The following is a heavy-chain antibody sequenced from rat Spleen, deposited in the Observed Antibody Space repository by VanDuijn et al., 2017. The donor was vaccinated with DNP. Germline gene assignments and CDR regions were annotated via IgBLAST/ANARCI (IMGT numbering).Heavy chain of an antibody. CDR1: GFTFSDYY. Sequence: EVQLVQSGGGLVQPGRSLKLSCAASGFTFSDYYMAWVRQAPTKGLEWVASISNNGGSTYYRDSVKGRFTISRENAKASLYLQKDSLRSEDTATYYCTTGGYLRDWYFDFWGPGTVVTVSS. CDR2: ISNNGGST. V-gene: IGHV5-20*01. CDR3: TTGGYLRDWYFDF. D-gene: IGHD2-2*01. J-gene: IGHJ1*01.